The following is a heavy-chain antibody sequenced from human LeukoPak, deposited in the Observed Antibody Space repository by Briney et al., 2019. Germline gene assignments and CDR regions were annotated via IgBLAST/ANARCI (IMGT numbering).Heavy chain of an antibody. V-gene: IGHV4-34*01. Sequence: SETLSLTCAVYGGSFSGYYWSWIRQPPGKGLEWIGEINHSGSTNYDPSLKSRVTISVDTSKNQFSLKLSSVTAADTAVYYCARVSGGSGSYFDYWGQGTLVTVSS. J-gene: IGHJ4*02. CDR2: INHSGST. CDR1: GGSFSGYY. D-gene: IGHD3-10*01. CDR3: ARVSGGSGSYFDY.